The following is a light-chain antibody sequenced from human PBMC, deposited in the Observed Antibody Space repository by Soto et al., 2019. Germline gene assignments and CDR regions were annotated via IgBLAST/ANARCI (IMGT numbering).Light chain of an antibody. J-gene: IGKJ1*01. V-gene: IGKV3-11*01. CDR1: QSLSSY. CDR2: DAS. Sequence: IVLKQSPATLSLYRGERGTLSCMASQSLSSYLAWYQQKPGQAPRLLIYDASNRATGIPARFSGSGSGTDFTLTISSLGPEDFAVYYCQQRSNWPPTFGQGTKVDIK. CDR3: QQRSNWPPT.